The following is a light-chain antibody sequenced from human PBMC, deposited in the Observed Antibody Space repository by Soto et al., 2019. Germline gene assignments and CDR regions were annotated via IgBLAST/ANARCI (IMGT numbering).Light chain of an antibody. Sequence: EIVLTQSPATLSLYPGERASLFCRASQTVSSNFLAWYQQRPGQAPRLLVFGASSRATGIPERVTGSGSGPDFAPNTISLEPHEFAVDYCQQYVSPPVTFGLGTKVPI. J-gene: IGKJ1*01. V-gene: IGKV3-20*01. CDR3: QQYVSPPVT. CDR1: QTVSSNF. CDR2: GAS.